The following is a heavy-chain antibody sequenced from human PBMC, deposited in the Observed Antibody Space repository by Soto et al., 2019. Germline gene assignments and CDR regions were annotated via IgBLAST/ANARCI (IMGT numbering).Heavy chain of an antibody. CDR1: GGTFSSYA. V-gene: IGHV1-69*13. D-gene: IGHD5-18*01. Sequence: SVKVSCKASGGTFSSYAISWVRQAPGQGLEWMGGIIPIFGTANYAQKFQGRVTITADESTSTAYVELSSLRSEDTAVYYCVYSYGYLGLANYGMDVWGQGTTVTVSS. J-gene: IGHJ6*02. CDR2: IIPIFGTA. CDR3: VYSYGYLGLANYGMDV.